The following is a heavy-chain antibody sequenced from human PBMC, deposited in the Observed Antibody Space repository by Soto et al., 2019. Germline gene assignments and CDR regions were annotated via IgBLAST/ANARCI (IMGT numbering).Heavy chain of an antibody. D-gene: IGHD2-15*01. Sequence: QVQLVESGGGVVQPGRSLRLSCAASGFTFSSYAMHWVRQAPGKGLEWVAVISYDGSNKYYADSVKGRFTISRDNSKNTLYLQMNSLRAEDTAVYYCARDWGILTISYYGMDVWGQGTTVTVSS. CDR2: ISYDGSNK. V-gene: IGHV3-30-3*01. J-gene: IGHJ6*02. CDR3: ARDWGILTISYYGMDV. CDR1: GFTFSSYA.